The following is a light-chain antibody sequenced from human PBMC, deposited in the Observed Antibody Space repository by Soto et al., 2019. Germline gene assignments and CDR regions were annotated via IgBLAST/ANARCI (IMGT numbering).Light chain of an antibody. CDR3: HQRRSWPPTIT. V-gene: IGKV4-1*01. Sequence: DIVMTQSPDSLAVSLGERATFNCKSSQTLLYSSNNKNYLAWYQQKPGQPPKVIIYWASTRNSVVPDRFSGSGSETDFSLPISSLQAEDVAVYYCHQRRSWPPTITFGQGTRLDIK. CDR1: QTLLYSSNNKNY. CDR2: WAS. J-gene: IGKJ5*01.